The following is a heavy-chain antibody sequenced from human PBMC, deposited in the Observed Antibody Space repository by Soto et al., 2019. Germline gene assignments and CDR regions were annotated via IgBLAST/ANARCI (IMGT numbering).Heavy chain of an antibody. V-gene: IGHV6-1*01. Sequence: PSQTLSLTCAISGDSVSSNSAAWNWIRQSPSRGLEWLGRTYYRSKWYNDYAVSVKSRITINPDTSKNQFSLQLNSVTPEDTAVYYCASEEYCSSTSCYIGDYYGMDVSAKGPRSPST. CDR2: TYYRSKWYN. J-gene: IGHJ6*02. CDR1: GDSVSSNSAA. D-gene: IGHD2-2*02. CDR3: ASEEYCSSTSCYIGDYYGMDV.